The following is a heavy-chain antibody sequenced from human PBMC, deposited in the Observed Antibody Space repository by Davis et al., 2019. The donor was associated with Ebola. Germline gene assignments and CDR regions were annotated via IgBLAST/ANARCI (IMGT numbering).Heavy chain of an antibody. V-gene: IGHV3-23*01. CDR2: ISGCGGST. J-gene: IGHJ4*02. CDR3: AKATLQFWESLDY. D-gene: IGHD1-26*01. CDR1: GFTFSTYA. Sequence: GESLKISCAASGFTFSTYAMRWVRQGQGKGLEWVSAISGCGGSTNDADSVKGRFTISRDNSNNMLYLQMSSLRAEDTAVYYCAKATLQFWESLDYWGKGSQVTVSS.